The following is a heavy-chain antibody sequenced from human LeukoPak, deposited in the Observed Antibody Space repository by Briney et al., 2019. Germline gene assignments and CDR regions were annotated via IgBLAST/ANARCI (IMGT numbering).Heavy chain of an antibody. D-gene: IGHD3-3*01. Sequence: PGGSLRLSCAASGFTFSSCSMNWVRQAPGKGLEWVSSISSSSSYIFYADSVKGRFTISRDNAKNSLYLQMNSLRAEDTAVYYCARDGITIFGVVIIDYYYGMDVWGQGTTVTVSS. J-gene: IGHJ6*02. V-gene: IGHV3-21*01. CDR2: ISSSSSYI. CDR3: ARDGITIFGVVIIDYYYGMDV. CDR1: GFTFSSCS.